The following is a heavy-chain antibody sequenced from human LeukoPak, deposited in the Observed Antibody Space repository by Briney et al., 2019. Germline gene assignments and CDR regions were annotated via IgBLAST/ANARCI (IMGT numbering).Heavy chain of an antibody. CDR1: GGSISSSSYY. CDR2: IYYSGST. V-gene: IGHV4-39*01. Sequence: SETLSLTCTVSGGSISSSSYYWGWIRQPPGKGLEWIGSIYYSGSTYYNPSLKSRVNISVDTSKNQFSLKLSSVTAADTAVYYCAGLGELFLGNWFDPWGQGTLVTVSS. CDR3: AGLGELFLGNWFDP. J-gene: IGHJ5*02. D-gene: IGHD3-10*01.